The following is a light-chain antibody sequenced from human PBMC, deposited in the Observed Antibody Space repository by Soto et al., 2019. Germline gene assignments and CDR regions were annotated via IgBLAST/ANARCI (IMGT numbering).Light chain of an antibody. CDR1: QSVSSN. Sequence: EIVLTQSPGTLSLSQGERATLSCRARQSVSSNLAWYHQKPVQAPRLLIYGASTRATRIPARFSESGSGTEFTLTISRLQSEDSAVYYCQPSNNWPRRPFGQGSPVDIK. CDR3: QPSNNWPRRP. V-gene: IGKV3-15*01. J-gene: IGKJ1*01. CDR2: GAS.